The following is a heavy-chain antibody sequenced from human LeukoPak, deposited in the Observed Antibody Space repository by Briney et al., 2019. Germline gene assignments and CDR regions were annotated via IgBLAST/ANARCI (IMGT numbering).Heavy chain of an antibody. CDR3: ARRVNTMIVVVISSFDY. Sequence: SETLSLTCAVYGGSFSGYYWSWIRQPPGKGLEWIGEINHSGSTNYNPSLKSRVTISVDTSKNQFSLKLSSVTAADTAVYYCARRVNTMIVVVISSFDYWGQGTLVTVFS. CDR2: INHSGST. CDR1: GGSFSGYY. J-gene: IGHJ4*02. D-gene: IGHD3-22*01. V-gene: IGHV4-34*01.